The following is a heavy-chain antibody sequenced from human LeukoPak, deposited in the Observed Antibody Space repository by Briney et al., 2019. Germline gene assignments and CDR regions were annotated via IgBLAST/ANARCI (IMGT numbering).Heavy chain of an antibody. CDR1: GFTFSSYS. CDR2: ISSSSSYI. Sequence: PGGSLRLSCAASGFTFSSYSMNWVRQAPGKGLEWVSSISSSSSYIYYADSVKGRFTISRDNSKNTLYLQMNSLRAEDTAVYYCARGGLRFSSQGYYMDVWGKGTTVTVSS. CDR3: ARGGLRFSSQGYYMDV. J-gene: IGHJ6*03. V-gene: IGHV3-21*01. D-gene: IGHD3-3*01.